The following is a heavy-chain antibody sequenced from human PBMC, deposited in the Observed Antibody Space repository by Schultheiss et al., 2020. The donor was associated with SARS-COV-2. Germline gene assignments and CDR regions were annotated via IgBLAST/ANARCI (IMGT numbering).Heavy chain of an antibody. CDR2: INHSGST. J-gene: IGHJ5*02. D-gene: IGHD2-2*01. CDR1: GGSVSSGSYY. CDR3: ARRWIGVVVPAAFDP. Sequence: SETLSLTCTVSGGSVSSGSYYWSWIRQPPGKGLEWIGEINHSGSTYYNPSLKSRVTISVDTSKNQFSLKLSSVTAADTAVYYCARRWIGVVVPAAFDPWGQGTLVTVSS. V-gene: IGHV4-39*01.